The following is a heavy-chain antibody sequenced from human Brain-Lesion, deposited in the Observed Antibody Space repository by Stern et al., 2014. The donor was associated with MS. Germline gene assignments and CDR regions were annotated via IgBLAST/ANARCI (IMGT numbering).Heavy chain of an antibody. V-gene: IGHV3-72*01. CDR2: IRNKANSYST. CDR1: GFTFSDHF. Sequence: VQLVQSGGVLVQPGGSLRLSCAASGFTFSDHFIDWVRQAPGKGLEWVGRIRNKANSYSTEYAASVKGRFTFSRDDSKNSLFVQMNSLRIEDTAIYYCARDNKVYGIDVLGQGTSVTVSS. J-gene: IGHJ6*02. D-gene: IGHD2/OR15-2a*01. CDR3: ARDNKVYGIDV.